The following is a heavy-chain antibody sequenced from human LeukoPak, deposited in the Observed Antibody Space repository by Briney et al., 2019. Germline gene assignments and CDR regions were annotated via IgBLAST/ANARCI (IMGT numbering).Heavy chain of an antibody. V-gene: IGHV3-23*01. CDR1: GFTFSSFA. CDR2: ISGGGGST. J-gene: IGHJ4*02. Sequence: QAGGSLRLSCAASGFTFSSFAMSWVRQAPGKGLDWVSTISGGGGSTYYADPLKGRFTISRDNSGNTLYLQMNSLRAEDTAIYYCEKESSGTYYALDFWGQGTLVTVSS. CDR3: EKESSGTYYALDF. D-gene: IGHD1-26*01.